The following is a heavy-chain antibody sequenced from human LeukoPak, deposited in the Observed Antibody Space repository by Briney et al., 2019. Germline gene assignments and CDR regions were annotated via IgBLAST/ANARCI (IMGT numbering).Heavy chain of an antibody. CDR1: GYTFTSFG. CDR3: ARGLEADSSSSDY. J-gene: IGHJ4*02. Sequence: ASMKVSCKASGYTFTSFGISWVRQAPGQGLEWMGWVSAYNGYTNYAQNLQGRVTMTTDTSTSTAYMELRSLRSDDTAVYYCARGLEADSSSSDYWGQGTLVTVSS. D-gene: IGHD6-6*01. CDR2: VSAYNGYT. V-gene: IGHV1-18*01.